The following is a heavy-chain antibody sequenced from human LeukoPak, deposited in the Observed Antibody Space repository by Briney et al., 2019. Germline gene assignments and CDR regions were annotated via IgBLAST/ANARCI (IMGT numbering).Heavy chain of an antibody. CDR1: GGSISSYY. D-gene: IGHD3-22*01. J-gene: IGHJ4*02. V-gene: IGHV4-59*01. CDR3: AGSRRYYYDSSGPYYFDY. Sequence: PSETLSLTCTVSGGSISSYYWSWIRQPPGKGLEWIGYIYYSGSTNYNPSLKSRVTISVDTSKNQFSLKLSSVTAADTAVYYCAGSRRYYYDSSGPYYFDYWGQGTLVTVSS. CDR2: IYYSGST.